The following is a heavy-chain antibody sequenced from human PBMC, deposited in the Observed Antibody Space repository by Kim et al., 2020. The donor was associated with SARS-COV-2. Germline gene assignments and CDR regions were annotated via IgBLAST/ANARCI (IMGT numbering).Heavy chain of an antibody. V-gene: IGHV3-23*01. J-gene: IGHJ4*02. CDR2: TS. Sequence: TSDYADSVKGPFTISRDNSKNTLYLQMNSLRAEDTAVYYCAKSDVGSYDYWGQGTLVTVSS. CDR3: AKSDVGSYDY. D-gene: IGHD1-26*01.